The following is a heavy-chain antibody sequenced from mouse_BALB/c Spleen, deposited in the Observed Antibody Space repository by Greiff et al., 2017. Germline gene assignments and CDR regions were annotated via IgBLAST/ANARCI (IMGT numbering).Heavy chain of an antibody. J-gene: IGHJ3*01. CDR3: AREGPMIPSFAY. CDR2: INPSTGYT. Sequence: VQLQQSGAELAKPGASVKMSCKASGYTFTSYWMHWVKQRPGQGLEWIGYINPSTGYTEYNQKFKDKATLTADKSSSTAYMQLSSLTSEDSAVYYCAREGPMIPSFAYWGQGTLVTVSA. D-gene: IGHD2-4*01. V-gene: IGHV1-7*01. CDR1: GYTFTSYW.